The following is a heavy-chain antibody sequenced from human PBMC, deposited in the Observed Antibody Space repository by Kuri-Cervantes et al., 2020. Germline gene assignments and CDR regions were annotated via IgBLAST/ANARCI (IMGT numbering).Heavy chain of an antibody. V-gene: IGHV4-59*08. CDR1: GGSISPYY. D-gene: IGHD4-23*01. CDR2: IYYSGST. Sequence: SETLSLTCTVSGGSISPYYWSWIRQPPGKGLEWIGYIYYSGSTYYNPSLKSRVTISVDTSKNQFSLKLSSVTAADTAVYYCARADPNDYGGISGFDYWGQGTLVTVSS. J-gene: IGHJ4*02. CDR3: ARADPNDYGGISGFDY.